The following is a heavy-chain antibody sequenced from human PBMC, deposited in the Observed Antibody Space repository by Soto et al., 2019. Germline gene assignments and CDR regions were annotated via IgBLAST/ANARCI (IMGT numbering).Heavy chain of an antibody. J-gene: IGHJ3*02. CDR2: IYYSGST. CDR1: GGSISSYY. Sequence: SLTCTVSGGSISSYYWSWIRQPPGKGLEWIGYIYYSGSTNYNPSLKSRVTISVDTSKNQFSLKLSSVTAADTAVYYCARGGYDFWSGYFDDASDIWGQGTMVTVSS. D-gene: IGHD3-3*01. V-gene: IGHV4-59*01. CDR3: ARGGYDFWSGYFDDASDI.